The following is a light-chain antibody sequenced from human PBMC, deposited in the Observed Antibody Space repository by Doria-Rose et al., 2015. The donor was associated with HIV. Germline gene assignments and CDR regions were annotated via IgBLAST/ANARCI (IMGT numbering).Light chain of an antibody. J-gene: IGKJ1*01. V-gene: IGKV3-20*01. CDR1: QSFSRTY. Sequence: EIVMTQSPGTLSLSPGERATLSCRASQSFSRTYLAWYQQKPGQAPSLLIYDGSTRATGIPDRFSASGSETDFTLTINRLEPEDFALYYCHQYGTSWTFGQGTKVEI. CDR3: HQYGTSWT. CDR2: DGS.